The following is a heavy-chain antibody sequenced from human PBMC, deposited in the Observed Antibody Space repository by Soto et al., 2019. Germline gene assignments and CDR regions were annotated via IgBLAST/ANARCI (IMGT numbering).Heavy chain of an antibody. Sequence: EVQLLESGGGLVQPGGSLRLSCAASGFTFSSYAMSWVRQAPGKGLEWVSAISGSGGSTYYADSVKGRFTISRDNSKNTLYLQMNSLRAEDTAVYYCAKGQDLEWVFSLPSEYFQHWGQGTLVTVSS. V-gene: IGHV3-23*01. J-gene: IGHJ1*01. D-gene: IGHD3-3*01. CDR3: AKGQDLEWVFSLPSEYFQH. CDR1: GFTFSSYA. CDR2: ISGSGGST.